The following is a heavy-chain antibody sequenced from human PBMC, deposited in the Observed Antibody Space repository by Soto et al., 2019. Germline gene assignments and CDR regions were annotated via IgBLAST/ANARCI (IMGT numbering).Heavy chain of an antibody. CDR3: ARPAAPLGNWFDP. Sequence: ASVKVSCKASGYTFTSYDINWVRQATGQGLEWMGWMNPNSGNTGYAQKFQGRVTMTRNTSISTAYMELSSLRSEDTAVYYCARPAAPLGNWFDPWGQGTLVTVSS. D-gene: IGHD3-16*01. CDR2: MNPNSGNT. V-gene: IGHV1-8*01. J-gene: IGHJ5*02. CDR1: GYTFTSYD.